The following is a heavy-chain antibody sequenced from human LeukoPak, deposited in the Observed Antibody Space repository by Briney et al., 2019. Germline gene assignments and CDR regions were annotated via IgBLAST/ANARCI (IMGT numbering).Heavy chain of an antibody. J-gene: IGHJ4*02. CDR2: IYYSGST. D-gene: IGHD5-24*01. V-gene: IGHV4-59*01. CDR3: AREGEMATFDY. Sequence: SETLSLTCTVSGGSISSYYWTWIRQPPGKGLEWIGYIYYSGSTNYNPSLKSRVIISVDTSKNQFSLKLSSVTAADTAVYYCAREGEMATFDYWGQGTLVTVSS. CDR1: GGSISSYY.